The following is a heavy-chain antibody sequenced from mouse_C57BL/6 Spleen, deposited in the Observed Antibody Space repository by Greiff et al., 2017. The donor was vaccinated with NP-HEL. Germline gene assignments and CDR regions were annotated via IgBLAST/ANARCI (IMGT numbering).Heavy chain of an antibody. CDR3: ARDAMEY. J-gene: IGHJ4*01. V-gene: IGHV1-54*01. Sequence: VQLQQSGAELVRPGTSVKVSCKASGYAFTNYLIEWVKQRPGQGLEWIGVINPGSGGTNYNEKFKGKATLTADKSSSTAYMQLSSLTSEDSAVYVCARDAMEYWGQGTSVTVSS. CDR2: INPGSGGT. CDR1: GYAFTNYL.